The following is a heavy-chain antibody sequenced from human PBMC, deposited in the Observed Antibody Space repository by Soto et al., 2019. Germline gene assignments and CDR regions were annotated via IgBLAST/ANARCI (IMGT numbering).Heavy chain of an antibody. J-gene: IGHJ5*02. CDR2: INPKTGDR. D-gene: IGHD1-1*01. V-gene: IGHV1-2*02. CDR1: GYTFTDFY. Sequence: QVQLVQSGTEVKKPGASVTVSCKSSGYTFTDFYLHWLRQAPGQGLEWVGWINPKTGDRKSSQKCQGRVTMSRDTSVRTACNDLTSLTSDDTAMYYCATGTNGTTGWYHPWGQGTRVTVSS. CDR3: ATGTNGTTGWYHP.